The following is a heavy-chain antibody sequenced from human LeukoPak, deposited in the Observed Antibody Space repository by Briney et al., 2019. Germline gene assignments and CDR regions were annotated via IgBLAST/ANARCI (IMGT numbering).Heavy chain of an antibody. Sequence: GGSLKLSCAASGFTFSSYWMSWVRQAPGKGLEWVANIKQDGSEKYYVDSVKGRFTISRDNAKNSLYLQMNSLRAEDTAVYYCARDDCSSISCYHNWFDPWGQGTLVTVSS. D-gene: IGHD2-2*01. CDR1: GFTFSSYW. CDR3: ARDDCSSISCYHNWFDP. J-gene: IGHJ5*02. CDR2: IKQDGSEK. V-gene: IGHV3-7*01.